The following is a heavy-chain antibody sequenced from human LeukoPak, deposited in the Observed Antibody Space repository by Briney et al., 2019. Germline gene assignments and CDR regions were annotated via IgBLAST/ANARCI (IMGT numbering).Heavy chain of an antibody. J-gene: IGHJ4*02. CDR1: GFTFSDYY. V-gene: IGHV3-11*04. CDR2: ISSSGSAI. CDR3: AKDWEYSYGVY. D-gene: IGHD5-18*01. Sequence: GGSLRLSCAASGFTFSDYYMSWIRQAPGRGLEWVSYISSSGSAIYYADSVKGRFTISRDNSKNTLYLQMNSLRAEDTAVYYCAKDWEYSYGVYWGQGTLVTVSS.